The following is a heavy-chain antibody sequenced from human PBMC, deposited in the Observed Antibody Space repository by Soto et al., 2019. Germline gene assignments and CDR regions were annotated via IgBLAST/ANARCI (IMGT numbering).Heavy chain of an antibody. CDR1: GGTFSSYA. D-gene: IGHD2-21*02. V-gene: IGHV1-69*06. CDR3: ARNPRCGGDCYQNWFDT. J-gene: IGHJ5*02. Sequence: SVKVSCKASGGTFSSYAISWVRQAPGQGLEWMGGIIPIFGTANYAQKFQGRVTITADKSTSTAYMELSSLRSEDTAVYYCARNPRCGGDCYQNWFDTWGQGTLVTVSS. CDR2: IIPIFGTA.